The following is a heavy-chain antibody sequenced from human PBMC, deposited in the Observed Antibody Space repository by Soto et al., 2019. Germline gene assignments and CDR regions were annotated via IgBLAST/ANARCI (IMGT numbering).Heavy chain of an antibody. CDR3: ARDQKRYCTNGVCYRSRYYYGMDV. CDR1: GGSFSGYY. J-gene: IGHJ6*02. CDR2: INHSGST. Sequence: SETLSLTCAVYGGSFSGYYWSWIRQPPGKGLEWIGEINHSGSTNYNPSLKSRVTISVDTSKNQFSLKLSSVTAADTAVYYCARDQKRYCTNGVCYRSRYYYGMDVWGQGTTVTV. V-gene: IGHV4-34*01. D-gene: IGHD2-8*01.